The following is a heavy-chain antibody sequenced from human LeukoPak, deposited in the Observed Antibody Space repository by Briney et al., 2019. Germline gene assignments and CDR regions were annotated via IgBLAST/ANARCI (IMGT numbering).Heavy chain of an antibody. CDR2: IYHSGST. J-gene: IGHJ4*02. CDR1: GGSISSSNW. CDR3: ARADYYDFWSGYYYTG. D-gene: IGHD3-3*01. V-gene: IGHV4-4*02. Sequence: SETLSLTCAVSGGSISSSNWWSWVRQPPGKGLEWIGEIYHSGSTNYNPSLKSRVTISVDKSKNQFSLKLSSVTAADTAVYYCARADYYDFWSGYYYTGWGQGTLVTVSS.